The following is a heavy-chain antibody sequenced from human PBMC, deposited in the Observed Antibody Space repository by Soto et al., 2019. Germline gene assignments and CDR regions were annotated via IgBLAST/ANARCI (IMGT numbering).Heavy chain of an antibody. Sequence: QVRLQESGPGLVKPSETLSLTCTVSGGSISTYYWSWIRQPPEKGLEWIGYIYYTGSANYNPSLKSRVTISVDTSKNQFSLRLSSVTAADTAVYYCARHAPSFRFRFTDYYYYYMDVWGKGTAVTVSS. V-gene: IGHV4-59*08. CDR1: GGSISTYY. CDR2: IYYTGSA. J-gene: IGHJ6*03. CDR3: ARHAPSFRFRFTDYYYYYMDV. D-gene: IGHD3-3*01.